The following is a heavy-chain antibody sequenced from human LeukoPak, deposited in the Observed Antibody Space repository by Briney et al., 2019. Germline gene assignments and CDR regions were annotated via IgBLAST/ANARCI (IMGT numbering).Heavy chain of an antibody. D-gene: IGHD2-2*02. CDR3: ARVRVVCSSTSCYNYGMDV. V-gene: IGHV1-8*01. J-gene: IGHJ6*02. Sequence: ASVKVSCKASGYTFTSYDINWVRQATGQGLGWMGWMNPNGGNTGYAQKFQGRVTMTRNTSMSTAYMELGSLRSEDTAVYYCARVRVVCSSTSCYNYGMDVWGQGTTVTVSS. CDR1: GYTFTSYD. CDR2: MNPNGGNT.